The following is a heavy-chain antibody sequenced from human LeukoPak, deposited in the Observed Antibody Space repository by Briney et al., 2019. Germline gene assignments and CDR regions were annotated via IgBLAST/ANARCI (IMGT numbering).Heavy chain of an antibody. V-gene: IGHV4-59*01. CDR3: ARVRSSSSAWFDP. Sequence: SETLSLTCTVSGGSISSYYWSWIRQPPGKGLEWIGYIYYSGGTNYNPSLKSRVTISVDTSKNQFSLKLSSVTAADTAVYYCARVRSSSSAWFDPWGQGTLVTVSS. D-gene: IGHD6-6*01. CDR2: IYYSGGT. J-gene: IGHJ5*02. CDR1: GGSISSYY.